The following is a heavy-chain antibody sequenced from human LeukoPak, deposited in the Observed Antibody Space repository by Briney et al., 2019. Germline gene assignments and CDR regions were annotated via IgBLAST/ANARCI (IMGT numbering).Heavy chain of an antibody. CDR2: IFSNDEK. CDR1: GFSLSNARMG. CDR3: AHKPPGPNHNYV. Sequence: SGPVLVKPTETLTLTCTVSGFSLSNARMGVSWIRQPPGKALEWLADIFSNDEKSYSTSLKSRLTISKDTSKSQVVLTMTNMDPVDTATYYCAHKPPGPNHNYVWGQGTLVTVSS. D-gene: IGHD3-16*01. J-gene: IGHJ4*02. V-gene: IGHV2-26*01.